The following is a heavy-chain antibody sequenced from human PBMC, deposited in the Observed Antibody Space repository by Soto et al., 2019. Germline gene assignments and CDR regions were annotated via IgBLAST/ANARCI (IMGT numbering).Heavy chain of an antibody. CDR1: GFTFSSYG. CDR2: IWYDGSNK. Sequence: QVQLVESGGGVVQPGRALRLSCAASGFTFSSYGMHWVRQAPGKGLEWVAVIWYDGSNKYYADSVKGRFTISRDNSKNTRYLQMNSLRAEDTAVYYCAGVGSSGWSYWYFELWGRGPLVTVSS. CDR3: AGVGSSGWSYWYFEL. V-gene: IGHV3-33*01. D-gene: IGHD6-19*01. J-gene: IGHJ2*01.